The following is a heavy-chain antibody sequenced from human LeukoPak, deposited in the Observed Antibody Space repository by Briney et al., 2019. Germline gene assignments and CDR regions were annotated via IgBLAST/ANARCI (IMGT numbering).Heavy chain of an antibody. J-gene: IGHJ4*02. CDR1: GFTFSSYW. CDR2: IKTDGSEK. V-gene: IGHV3-7*01. Sequence: GGSLRLSCEGSGFTFSSYWMGWVRQAPGKGLQWVANIKTDGSEKYYVDSVKGRFTISRDNAKNSLYLQMNSLRAEDTAVYYCARGKYGGYFIDYWGQGTLVTVSS. D-gene: IGHD5-12*01. CDR3: ARGKYGGYFIDY.